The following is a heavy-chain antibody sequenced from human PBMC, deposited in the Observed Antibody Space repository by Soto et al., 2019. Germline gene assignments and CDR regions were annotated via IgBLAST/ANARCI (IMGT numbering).Heavy chain of an antibody. Sequence: QVQLVDSGGGGVQPGMCLRLSCAASGFNFSRFTMHWVRQAPGKRLAWVALTSYDGNNKDYADSVKGRFTCSRDNSHNTLYLQMNSLRAEDTAVYFCARDGGSYFDYDYGMDVWGQGTTVTVSS. V-gene: IGHV3-30-3*01. J-gene: IGHJ6*02. D-gene: IGHD1-26*01. CDR3: ARDGGSYFDYDYGMDV. CDR1: GFNFSRFT. CDR2: TSYDGNNK.